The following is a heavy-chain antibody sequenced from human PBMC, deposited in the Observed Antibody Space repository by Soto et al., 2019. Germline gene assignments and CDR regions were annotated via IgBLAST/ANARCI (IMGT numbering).Heavy chain of an antibody. CDR1: GGSISSGAYS. Sequence: QLQLQESGSGLVKPSQTLSLTCAVSGGSISSGAYSWGWIRQPPGKGLEWIGYIYQSGSTYYNRSLKHGVTVSVDRSMNEVYSKMSFVTAAGTVVDYCARGRRSTVKYSMDVWGQGPTVMFSS. CDR3: ARGRRSTVKYSMDV. V-gene: IGHV4-30-2*01. D-gene: IGHD4-17*01. CDR2: IYQSGST. J-gene: IGHJ6*02.